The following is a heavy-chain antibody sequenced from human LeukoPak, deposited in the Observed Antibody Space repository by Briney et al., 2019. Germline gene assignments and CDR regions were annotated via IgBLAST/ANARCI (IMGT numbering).Heavy chain of an antibody. CDR2: IYYNGST. J-gene: IGHJ5*02. Sequence: SETLSLTCTVSGGSISSGDYYWSWTRQPPGKGLEWIGYIYYNGSTYYNPSLKSRVTISVDTSKNQFSLKLSSVTAADTAVYYCARAGAYCSSTSCYGQNWFDPWGQGTLVTVSS. CDR1: GGSISSGDYY. V-gene: IGHV4-30-4*08. D-gene: IGHD2-2*01. CDR3: ARAGAYCSSTSCYGQNWFDP.